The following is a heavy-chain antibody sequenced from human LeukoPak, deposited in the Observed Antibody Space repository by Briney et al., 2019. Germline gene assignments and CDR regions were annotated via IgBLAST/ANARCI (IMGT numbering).Heavy chain of an antibody. J-gene: IGHJ4*02. V-gene: IGHV1-8*03. CDR2: MNPNSGYT. CDR1: GYIFTTYD. CDR3: ARVAGSIDY. D-gene: IGHD6-19*01. Sequence: GASVKVSCKGSGYIFTTYDINWVRQATGQGLEWMGWMNPNSGYTGYAEEFQGRVIITRDTSISTAYMELSSLRSEDTAVYYCARVAGSIDYWGQGTLVTVSS.